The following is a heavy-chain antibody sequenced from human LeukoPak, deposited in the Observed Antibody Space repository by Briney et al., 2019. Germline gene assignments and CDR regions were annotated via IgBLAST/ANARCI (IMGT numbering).Heavy chain of an antibody. V-gene: IGHV3-21*01. CDR1: GITFSSYS. CDR2: ISSSSSHI. D-gene: IGHD6-13*01. J-gene: IGHJ4*02. CDR3: TRGTGQLDY. Sequence: RGSLRDSCAASGITFSSYSMSWGRQAPGKRLEWVSSISSSSSHIDYAGSVKGGSTTSRDTAKNSLHLQMNSLRAEDTAVYYCTRGTGQLDYWGQGTLVTVSS.